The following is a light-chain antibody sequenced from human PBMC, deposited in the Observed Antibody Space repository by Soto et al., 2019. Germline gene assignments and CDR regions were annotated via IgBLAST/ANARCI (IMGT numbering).Light chain of an antibody. V-gene: IGKV3-20*01. CDR2: AAS. CDR3: QQYNNWPPYT. Sequence: EIVLTQSPGTLSLSPGERATLSCRASQRVSNSLVAWYQQKPGQAPRPLISAASSRATGIPDRFSGSGSGTDFTLTISSLEPEDFAVYYCQQYNNWPPYTFGQGTKLEIK. J-gene: IGKJ2*01. CDR1: QRVSNSL.